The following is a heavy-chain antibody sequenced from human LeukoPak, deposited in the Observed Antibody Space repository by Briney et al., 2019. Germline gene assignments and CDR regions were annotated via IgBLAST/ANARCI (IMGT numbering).Heavy chain of an antibody. CDR3: AREDIVVVVAATGAFDI. J-gene: IGHJ3*02. V-gene: IGHV4-30-4*01. Sequence: SETLSLTCTVSGGSISSGDYYWSWLRQPPGTGLEWIGYIYYSGSTYYNPSLKSRVTISVDTSKNQFSLKLSSVTAADTAVYYCAREDIVVVVAATGAFDIWGQGTMVTVSS. CDR1: GGSISSGDYY. CDR2: IYYSGST. D-gene: IGHD2-15*01.